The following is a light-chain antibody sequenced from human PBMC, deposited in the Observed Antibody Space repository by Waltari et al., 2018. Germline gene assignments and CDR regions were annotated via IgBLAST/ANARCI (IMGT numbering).Light chain of an antibody. CDR2: GAS. Sequence: EIVMTQSPATLSVSPGERATLSCRASQNIRSNLAWYRQKPGQAPRLLIYGASFRATGIPARISGSGSGTEFTRTISSLQSEDFAVYFCQQYDNWPPITFGQGTKLEIK. V-gene: IGKV3-15*01. CDR3: QQYDNWPPIT. CDR1: QNIRSN. J-gene: IGKJ2*01.